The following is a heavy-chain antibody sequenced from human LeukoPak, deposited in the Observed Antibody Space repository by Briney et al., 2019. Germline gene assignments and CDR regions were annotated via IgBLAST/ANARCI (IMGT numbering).Heavy chain of an antibody. D-gene: IGHD1-26*01. CDR2: IYYRGNT. CDR3: ARHDMVGATNWFDP. V-gene: IGHV4-39*01. Sequence: SETLSLTCTVSGDSISSSSYYWGWIRQPPGTGLEWIGSIYYRGNTYYNPSLKSRVTISVDTSKNEFSLKLSSVTAADTAVYYCARHDMVGATNWFDPWGQGILVTVSS. CDR1: GDSISSSSYY. J-gene: IGHJ5*02.